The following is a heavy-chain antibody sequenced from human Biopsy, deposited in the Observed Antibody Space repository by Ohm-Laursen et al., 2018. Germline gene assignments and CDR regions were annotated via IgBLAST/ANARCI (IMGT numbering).Heavy chain of an antibody. CDR2: SDPEDGQT. V-gene: IGHV1-24*01. CDR1: GYTLVELS. J-gene: IGHJ3*01. Sequence: GASVKASCKLSGYTLVELSMHWVRQAPGKGLEWVGMSDPEDGQTIYAQNFQGRLTMTDDTSTDTAYMELSSLRSDDTAVYFCATDMGGREIPNYYAFDLWGQGTKVTVSS. CDR3: ATDMGGREIPNYYAFDL. D-gene: IGHD3-22*01.